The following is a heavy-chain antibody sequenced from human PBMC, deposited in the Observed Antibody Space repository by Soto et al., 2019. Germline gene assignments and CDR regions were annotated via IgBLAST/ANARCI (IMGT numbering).Heavy chain of an antibody. V-gene: IGHV1-69*13. D-gene: IGHD5-12*01. CDR3: AREGRYGGYNYRVYYYYGMDV. CDR2: IIPIFGTA. CDR1: GGTFSSYA. Sequence: ASVKVSCKASGGTFSSYAISWVRQAPGQGLEWMGGIIPIFGTANYAQKFQGRVTITADESTSTAYMELSSLRSEDTAVYYCAREGRYGGYNYRVYYYYGMDVWGQGTTVTVSS. J-gene: IGHJ6*02.